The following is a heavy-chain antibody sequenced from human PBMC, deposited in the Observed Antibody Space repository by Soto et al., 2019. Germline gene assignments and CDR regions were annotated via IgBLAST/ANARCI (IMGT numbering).Heavy chain of an antibody. D-gene: IGHD6-13*01. Sequence: EVQLVESGGGLVQPGGSLRLSFAASGFTVSNNYMSWVRQAPGKGLEWVSVIYSGGSTYYADSVKGRFTISRDNSKNTLYLQMNSLRAEDTAVYYCARDPPLSINWASGYWGQGTLVTVSS. CDR3: ARDPPLSINWASGY. V-gene: IGHV3-66*01. J-gene: IGHJ4*02. CDR2: IYSGGST. CDR1: GFTVSNNY.